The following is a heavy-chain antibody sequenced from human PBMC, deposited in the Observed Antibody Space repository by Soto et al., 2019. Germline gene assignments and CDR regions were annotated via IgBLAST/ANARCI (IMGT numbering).Heavy chain of an antibody. D-gene: IGHD3-10*01. J-gene: IGHJ5*02. CDR3: GREQVAYYGSGSYNWFDP. CDR1: GGSINSGDYY. Sequence: QVQLQESGPGLVKTSQTLSLTCTVSGGSINSGDYYWSWIRQHPGKGLEWIGYIYYGGSTYYNPSLNSRFTISVDTSKNQFTLKASSVTAADTAVYYSGREQVAYYGSGSYNWFDPGGQGTLVTVPS. V-gene: IGHV4-31*03. CDR2: IYYGGST.